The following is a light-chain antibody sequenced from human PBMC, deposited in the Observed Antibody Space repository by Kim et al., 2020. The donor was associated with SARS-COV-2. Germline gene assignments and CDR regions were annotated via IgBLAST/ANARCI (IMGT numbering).Light chain of an antibody. J-gene: IGLJ2*01. Sequence: GQSFAISCTGPSSDVGGYNYVSWYQQYPGKAPKLIIYELNKRPSGVPDRFSGSKSGNTASLTVSGLQAEDEADYYCSSYAGSNNVLFGGGTQLTVL. CDR3: SSYAGSNNVL. V-gene: IGLV2-8*01. CDR2: ELN. CDR1: SSDVGGYNY.